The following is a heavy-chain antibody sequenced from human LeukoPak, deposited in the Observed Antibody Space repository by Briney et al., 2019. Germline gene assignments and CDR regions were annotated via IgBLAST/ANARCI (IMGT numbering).Heavy chain of an antibody. Sequence: SETLSLTCTVSGGSITSYYWSWIRQPPGKGLEWIGYIYYSGTTNYNPSLKSRVTISVETPKNQFSLRLSSVTAADTAVYYCAREGYSSGFYYFDYWGQGSLVTVSS. CDR2: IYYSGTT. CDR3: AREGYSSGFYYFDY. CDR1: GGSITSYY. J-gene: IGHJ4*02. V-gene: IGHV4-59*01. D-gene: IGHD6-19*01.